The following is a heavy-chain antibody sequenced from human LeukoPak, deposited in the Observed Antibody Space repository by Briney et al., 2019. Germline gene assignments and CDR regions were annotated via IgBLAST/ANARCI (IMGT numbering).Heavy chain of an antibody. CDR2: ISSNGGST. CDR3: ASLWFGEQSYGMDV. D-gene: IGHD3-10*01. Sequence: PGGSLRLSCAASGFTFSSHTMNWVRQAPGKGLEYVSAISSNGGSTYYANSVKGRFTISRDNSKNTLYLQMGSLRAEDMAVYYCASLWFGEQSYGMDVWGQGTTVTVSS. V-gene: IGHV3-64*01. CDR1: GFTFSSHT. J-gene: IGHJ6*02.